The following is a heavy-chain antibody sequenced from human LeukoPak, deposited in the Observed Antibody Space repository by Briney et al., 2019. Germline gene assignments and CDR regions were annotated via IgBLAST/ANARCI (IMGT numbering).Heavy chain of an antibody. Sequence: ASVKVSCKASGYTFTSYGISWVRQAPGQGLEWMGWISAYNGNTNYAQKLQGRVTMTTDTSTSTAYMELSGLRFEDTAVYYCAKADYGEYYYMDVWGKGTTVTVSS. D-gene: IGHD4-17*01. J-gene: IGHJ6*03. CDR3: AKADYGEYYYMDV. CDR2: ISAYNGNT. V-gene: IGHV1-18*01. CDR1: GYTFTSYG.